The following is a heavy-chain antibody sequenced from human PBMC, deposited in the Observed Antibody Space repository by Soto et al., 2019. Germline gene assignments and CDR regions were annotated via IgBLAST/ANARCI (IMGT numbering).Heavy chain of an antibody. D-gene: IGHD6-19*01. CDR2: ISYDGSNK. CDR1: GLTFSSYA. Sequence: GGSLRLSCAASGLTFSSYAIHLARQAPGKGLEWVAVISYDGSNKYYADSVKGRFTISRDNSKNTLYLQMNSLRAEDTAVYYCAKVIGAKWLVPNAFDIWGQGTMVTVSS. V-gene: IGHV3-30*04. J-gene: IGHJ3*02. CDR3: AKVIGAKWLVPNAFDI.